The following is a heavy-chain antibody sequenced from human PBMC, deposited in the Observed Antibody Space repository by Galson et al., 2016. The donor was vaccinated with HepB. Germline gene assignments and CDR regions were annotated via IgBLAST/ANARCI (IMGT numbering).Heavy chain of an antibody. D-gene: IGHD1-26*01. CDR1: GFTSSSYW. Sequence: SLRLSCAASGFTSSSYWMHWVRQTPGKGLVWVSRMNSDGIRTSHADSVAGRFTISRDNAKNTLYLQMNSLRVEDTAVYFCARGGYSDTWYDYYGMDVWGQGTTVTVSS. CDR2: MNSDGIRT. J-gene: IGHJ6*02. CDR3: ARGGYSDTWYDYYGMDV. V-gene: IGHV3-74*01.